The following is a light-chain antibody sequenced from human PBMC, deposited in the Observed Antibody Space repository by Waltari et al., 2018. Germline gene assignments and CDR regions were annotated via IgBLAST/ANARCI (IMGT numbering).Light chain of an antibody. V-gene: IGLV1-51*01. CDR2: DNN. Sequence: QSVLTQPPSVSAAPGHKVTISCSGSSSNIGGNSVSWYQHPPGTAPKLLIYDNNKRPSGIPDRFSVSKSGTSATLGITGLQTGDEADYYCGTWDSSLSVYVFGTGTKVTAL. CDR1: SSNIGGNS. CDR3: GTWDSSLSVYV. J-gene: IGLJ1*01.